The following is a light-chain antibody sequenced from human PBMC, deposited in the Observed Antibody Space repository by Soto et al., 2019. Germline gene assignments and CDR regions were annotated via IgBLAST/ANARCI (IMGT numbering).Light chain of an antibody. Sequence: EIVLTQSPGTLSLSPGQRATLSCRASQSVRSSYLAWYQQRPGQAPRLLIYGTSTSATGIPDRSSASGSGADVTITISRLEPEDLAVDYCQQYGSSPRTFGQGTKVDIK. CDR3: QQYGSSPRT. J-gene: IGKJ1*01. CDR2: GTS. CDR1: QSVRSSY. V-gene: IGKV3-20*01.